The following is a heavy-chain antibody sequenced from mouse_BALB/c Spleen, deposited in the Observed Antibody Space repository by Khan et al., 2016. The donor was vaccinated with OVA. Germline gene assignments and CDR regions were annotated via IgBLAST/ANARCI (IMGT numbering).Heavy chain of an antibody. CDR1: GFSLTNYG. CDR2: IWSDGST. D-gene: IGHD2-4*01. CDR3: ARQPYYHYNIMDY. Sequence: QVQLKQSGPGLVAPSQSLSITCTISGFSLTNYGVHWVRQPPGKGLAWLVVIWSDGSTTYNSALKSRLTISKDNSKSQVFLKVNSLQTDDTAMYFCARQPYYHYNIMDYWGQGTSVTVSS. V-gene: IGHV2-6-1*01. J-gene: IGHJ4*01.